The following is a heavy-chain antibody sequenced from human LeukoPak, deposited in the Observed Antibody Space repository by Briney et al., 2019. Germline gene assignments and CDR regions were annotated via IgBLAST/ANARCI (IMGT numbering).Heavy chain of an antibody. Sequence: ASVKVSCKASGGTFSSYAISWVRQAPGQGLEWMGGIIPIFGTANYAQKFQGRVTITADESTSTAYMELSSLRSEDTAVYYCARDLATARPIDYWGQGTLVTVSS. CDR2: IIPIFGTA. J-gene: IGHJ4*02. V-gene: IGHV1-69*01. CDR3: ARDLATARPIDY. D-gene: IGHD5-12*01. CDR1: GGTFSSYA.